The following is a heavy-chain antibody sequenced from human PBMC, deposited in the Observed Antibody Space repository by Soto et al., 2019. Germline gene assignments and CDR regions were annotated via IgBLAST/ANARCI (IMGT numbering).Heavy chain of an antibody. D-gene: IGHD6-13*01. CDR3: ARDNEYSSSWLFD. CDR2: INPNSGGT. CDR1: GYTFAVYY. J-gene: IGHJ4*02. V-gene: IGHV1-2*02. Sequence: GASVKVSGKASGYTFAVYYIHWVRQAPGQGLEWMGWINPNSGGTNYAQKFQGRVTMTRDTSISTAYMELSRLRSDDTAVYYCARDNEYSSSWLFDWGQGTLVTVSS.